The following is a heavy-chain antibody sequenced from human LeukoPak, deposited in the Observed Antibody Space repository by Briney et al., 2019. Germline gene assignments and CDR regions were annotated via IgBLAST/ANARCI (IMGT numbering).Heavy chain of an antibody. J-gene: IGHJ4*02. CDR2: INHSGST. D-gene: IGHD3-3*01. V-gene: IGHV4-34*01. CDR3: ARDKDDFWTRDYYFDY. Sequence: PSETLSLTCAVYGGSFSGYYWSWIRQPPGKGLEWIGEINHSGSTNYNPSLKSRVTISVDTSKNQFSLKLSSVTAADTAVYYCARDKDDFWTRDYYFDYWGQGTLVTVSS. CDR1: GGSFSGYY.